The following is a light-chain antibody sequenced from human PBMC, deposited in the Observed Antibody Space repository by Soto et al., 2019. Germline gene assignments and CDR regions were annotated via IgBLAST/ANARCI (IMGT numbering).Light chain of an antibody. V-gene: IGLV2-14*01. CDR3: SSYRFNTLHV. J-gene: IGLJ1*01. CDR1: SSDVGGYNY. Sequence: VRTQPASVSGSPGQSITISFSGTSSDVGGYNYVSCYQQLPGRAPKLMIYEVSYRPSGVSNRFSGSKSGNTASLTISGLQAEDEADYYCSSYRFNTLHVFGTGTKV. CDR2: EVS.